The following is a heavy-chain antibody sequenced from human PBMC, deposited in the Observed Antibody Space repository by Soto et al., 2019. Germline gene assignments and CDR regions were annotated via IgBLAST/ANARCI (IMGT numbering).Heavy chain of an antibody. CDR2: IYSGGST. D-gene: IGHD3-16*01. CDR3: ARGTQIPPGGPI. V-gene: IGHV3-66*01. CDR1: GFTVSSNY. J-gene: IGHJ4*02. Sequence: AGGSLRLSCAASGFTVSSNYMSWVRQAPGKGLEWVSVIYSGGSTYYADSVRGRFTISRDNSKNTLYLQMNSLRAEDTAVYYCARGTQIPPGGPIWGQGTLVTVSS.